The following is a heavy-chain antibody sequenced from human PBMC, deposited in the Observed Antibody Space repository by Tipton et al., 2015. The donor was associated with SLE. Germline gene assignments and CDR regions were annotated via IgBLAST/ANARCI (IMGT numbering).Heavy chain of an antibody. CDR3: ARAMTTVNIYYYYYLIDV. Sequence: RSLRLSCEASGFTFSSYAMHWVRQPPGKGLEWVAAISYEGSNEYYADSVKGRFTISRDNAKNTLYLQLNVLRPEDTAVFYCARAMTTVNIYYYYYLIDVWGRGTTVTVSS. D-gene: IGHD4-11*01. CDR2: ISYEGSNE. V-gene: IGHV3-30*04. J-gene: IGHJ6*03. CDR1: GFTFSSYA.